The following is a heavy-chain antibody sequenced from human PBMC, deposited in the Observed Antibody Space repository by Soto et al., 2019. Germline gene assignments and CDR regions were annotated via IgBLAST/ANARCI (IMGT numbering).Heavy chain of an antibody. J-gene: IGHJ4*02. V-gene: IGHV4-34*01. D-gene: IGHD2-15*01. CDR1: GGSFSGYY. CDR3: AREVVAATRFFDY. CDR2: INHSGST. Sequence: SEPLSLTCAVYGGSFSGYYWSWIRQTPGKGLEWIGEINHSGSTNYNPSLKSRVTISVDTSKNQFSLKLSSVTAADTAVYYCAREVVAATRFFDYWGQGTLVTVSS.